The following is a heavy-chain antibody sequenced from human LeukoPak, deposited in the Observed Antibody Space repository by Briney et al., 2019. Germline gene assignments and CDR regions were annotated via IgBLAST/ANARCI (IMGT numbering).Heavy chain of an antibody. Sequence: PGGSLRLSCAASGFTFSSYAMSWVRQAPGKGLEWVSSISSSSSYIYYADSVKGRFTISRDNAKNSLYLQMNSLRAEDTAVYYCARALGYCSSTSCYTFIDYWGQGTLVTVSS. CDR1: GFTFSSYA. V-gene: IGHV3-21*01. D-gene: IGHD2-2*02. CDR3: ARALGYCSSTSCYTFIDY. CDR2: ISSSSSYI. J-gene: IGHJ4*02.